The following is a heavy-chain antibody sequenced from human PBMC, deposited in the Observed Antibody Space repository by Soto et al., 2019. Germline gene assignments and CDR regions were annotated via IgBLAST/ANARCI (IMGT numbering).Heavy chain of an antibody. Sequence: PGVSLTLSCPACGFSFTSYSMHCYRQAPGKGLEWVAVISYDGSNKYYADSVKGRFTISRDNSKNTLYLQMNSLRAEDTAVYYCARDCVDILTGCYGMDVWGQGTTVTVSS. CDR3: ARDCVDILTGCYGMDV. V-gene: IGHV3-30-3*01. D-gene: IGHD3-9*01. J-gene: IGHJ6*02. CDR1: GFSFTSYS. CDR2: ISYDGSNK.